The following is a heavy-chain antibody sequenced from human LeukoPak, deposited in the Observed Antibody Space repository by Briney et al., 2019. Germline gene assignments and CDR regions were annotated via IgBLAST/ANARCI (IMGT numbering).Heavy chain of an antibody. V-gene: IGHV7-4-1*02. CDR2: ITGDTGDP. J-gene: IGHJ4*02. CDR3: ARGPPRYCSGGSCYHFDY. Sequence: ASVKVSCKASGYSFNSYAINWVRQAPGQGLEWMGWITGDTGDPTYAQGFTGRFVFSLDTSVTTAYLQINSPKADDTAVYYCARGPPRYCSGGSCYHFDYWGQGTLVTVSS. D-gene: IGHD2-15*01. CDR1: GYSFNSYA.